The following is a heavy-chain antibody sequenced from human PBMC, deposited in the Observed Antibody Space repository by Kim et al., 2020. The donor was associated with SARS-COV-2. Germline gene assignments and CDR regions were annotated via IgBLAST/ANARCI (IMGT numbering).Heavy chain of an antibody. CDR3: ARDVSSSGWYGAGAYYYYGMDV. CDR2: IKQDGSEK. D-gene: IGHD6-19*01. V-gene: IGHV3-7*01. J-gene: IGHJ6*02. CDR1: GFTFSSYW. Sequence: LSLTCAASGFTFSSYWMSWVRQAPGKGLEWVAIIKQDGSEKYYVDSVKGRFTISRDNAKNSLYLQMNSLRAEDTAVYYCARDVSSSGWYGAGAYYYYGMDVWGQGTTVTVSS.